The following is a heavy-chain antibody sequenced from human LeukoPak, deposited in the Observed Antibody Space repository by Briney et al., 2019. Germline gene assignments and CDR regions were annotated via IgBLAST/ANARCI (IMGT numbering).Heavy chain of an antibody. Sequence: ASVKVSCKASGYTFTSYYMHWVRQAPGQGLEWMGIINPSGGSTSYAQKFQGRVTMTRDMSTSTVYMELSSLRSEDTAVYYCARDRCSSTSCYRFDPSGQGTLVTVSS. D-gene: IGHD2-2*01. CDR2: INPSGGST. CDR3: ARDRCSSTSCYRFDP. V-gene: IGHV1-46*01. J-gene: IGHJ5*02. CDR1: GYTFTSYY.